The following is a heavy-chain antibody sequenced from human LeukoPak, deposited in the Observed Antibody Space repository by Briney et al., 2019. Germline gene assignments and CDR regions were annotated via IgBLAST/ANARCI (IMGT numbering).Heavy chain of an antibody. CDR2: NGSST. Sequence: GGSLRLSCAASGFTFSSYWMHWVRHAPGKGLVWVSRNGSSTPYADSVKGRFTISRDNAKNTLYLQMNSLRAEDTAVYYCARSNHGCHDYWGQGTLVTVSS. D-gene: IGHD4-11*01. J-gene: IGHJ4*02. CDR3: ARSNHGCHDY. CDR1: GFTFSSYW. V-gene: IGHV3-74*01.